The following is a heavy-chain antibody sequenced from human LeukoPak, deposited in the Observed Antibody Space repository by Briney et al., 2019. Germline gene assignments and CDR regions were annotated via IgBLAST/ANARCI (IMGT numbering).Heavy chain of an antibody. CDR1: GGSVGSGSSY. CDR2: IYYTGNT. V-gene: IGHV4-61*01. J-gene: IGHJ4*02. D-gene: IGHD2-15*01. Sequence: SETLSLTCTVSGGSVGSGSSYWSWIRQPPGKGLEWIGGIYYTGNTNYNPSLKSRVTMSVDTSKNQFSLKLKSVTAADTAVYYCARDTGYCSGGTCYHNYFDYWGQGTLVTVSS. CDR3: ARDTGYCSGGTCYHNYFDY.